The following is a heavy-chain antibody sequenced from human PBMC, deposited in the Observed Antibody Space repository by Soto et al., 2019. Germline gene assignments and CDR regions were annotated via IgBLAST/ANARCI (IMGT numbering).Heavy chain of an antibody. J-gene: IGHJ4*02. Sequence: QVQLMQSGAEVTKPGASVTLSCKTSGYAFMSYGLSWVRLAPGQGLEWMGWTVAGRGNRIYAQKFQDRIKMNIETSTTTVYVELRRLRSGGSARSFCTGVAGYGSGSRHFDTWCQGTLGTVSS. CDR1: GYAFMSYG. CDR2: TVAGRGNR. V-gene: IGHV1-18*01. D-gene: IGHD3-10*01. CDR3: TGVAGYGSGSRHFDT.